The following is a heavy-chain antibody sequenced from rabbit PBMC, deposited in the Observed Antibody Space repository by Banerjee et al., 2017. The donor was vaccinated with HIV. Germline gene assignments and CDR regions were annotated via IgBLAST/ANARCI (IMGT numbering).Heavy chain of an antibody. CDR3: ARYYSYGYAGGTYAANL. V-gene: IGHV1S45*01. J-gene: IGHJ4*01. CDR1: GFSFSAAYW. CDR2: IYAGSTGST. D-gene: IGHD6-1*01. Sequence: QEQLEVSGGDLVKPEGSLTLTCTASGFSFSAAYWICWVRQAPGKGLEWIACIYAGSTGSTVYASWAKGRFTISKTSSTTVTLQMTSLTAADTATYFCARYYSYGYAGGTYAANLWGPGTLVTVS.